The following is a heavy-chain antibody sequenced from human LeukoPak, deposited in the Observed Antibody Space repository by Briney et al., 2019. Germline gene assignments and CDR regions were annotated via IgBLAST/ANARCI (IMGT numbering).Heavy chain of an antibody. CDR3: ARSGRGTYYYFDY. CDR1: GYTFTRYG. D-gene: IGHD1-26*01. CDR2: ISGSNGNT. V-gene: IGHV1-18*01. Sequence: ASVKVSCKASGYTFTRYGMSWVRQALGQGLEWMGWISGSNGNTNYAQKLQGRVTMTTDTSTGTAYMELRSLRSDDTAVYYCARSGRGTYYYFDYSGQGTLVTVSS. J-gene: IGHJ4*02.